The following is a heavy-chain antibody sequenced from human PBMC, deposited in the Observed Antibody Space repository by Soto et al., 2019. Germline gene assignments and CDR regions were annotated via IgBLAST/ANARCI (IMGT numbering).Heavy chain of an antibody. V-gene: IGHV3-11*05. CDR2: ISSSSSYT. J-gene: IGHJ4*02. Sequence: GGSLRLSCAASGFTFSDYYMSWIRQAPGKGLEWVSYISSSSSYTNYAGSVKGRFTISRDNAKNSLYLQMNSLRAEDTAVYYCARVVHYYGSGSYYGPYFDYWGQGTLVTVSS. D-gene: IGHD3-10*01. CDR1: GFTFSDYY. CDR3: ARVVHYYGSGSYYGPYFDY.